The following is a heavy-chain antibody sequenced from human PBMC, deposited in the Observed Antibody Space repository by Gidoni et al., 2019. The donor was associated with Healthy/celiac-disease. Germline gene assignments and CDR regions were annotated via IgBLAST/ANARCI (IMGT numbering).Heavy chain of an antibody. D-gene: IGHD6-19*01. Sequence: EVQLVESGGGLVRPGGSLRLSCAASGFTFSSYSMNWVRQAPGKGLEWVSYISSSSSTIYYADSVKGRFTISRDNAKNSLYLQMNSLRAEDTAVYYCARGTPYSSGWLDAFDIWGQGTMVTVSS. CDR2: ISSSSSTI. V-gene: IGHV3-48*01. CDR3: ARGTPYSSGWLDAFDI. CDR1: GFTFSSYS. J-gene: IGHJ3*02.